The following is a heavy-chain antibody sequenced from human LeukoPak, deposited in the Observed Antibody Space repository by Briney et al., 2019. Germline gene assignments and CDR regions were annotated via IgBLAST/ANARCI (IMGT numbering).Heavy chain of an antibody. D-gene: IGHD3-3*01. V-gene: IGHV3-23*01. CDR2: ISGSGGST. CDR3: ARSPDVLRFLEWLPQDFDY. CDR1: GFTFSSYA. Sequence: GGSLRLSCAASGFTFSSYAMSWVRQAPGKGLEWVSAISGSGGSTYYADSVKGRFTISRDNAKNSLYLQMNSLRAEDTAVYYCARSPDVLRFLEWLPQDFDYWGQGTLVTVSS. J-gene: IGHJ4*02.